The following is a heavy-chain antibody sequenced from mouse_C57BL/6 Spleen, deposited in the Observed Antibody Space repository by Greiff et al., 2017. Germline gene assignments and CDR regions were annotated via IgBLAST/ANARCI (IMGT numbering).Heavy chain of an antibody. V-gene: IGHV1-53*01. D-gene: IGHD2-14*01. CDR1: GYTFTSYW. CDR2: INPSNGGT. Sequence: QVQLKQPGTELVKPGASVKLSCKASGYTFTSYWMHWVKQRPGQGLEWIGNINPSNGGTNYNEKFKSKATLTVDKSSSTAYMQLSSLTSEDSAVYYCAREDRYSYYFDYWGQGTTLTVSS. J-gene: IGHJ2*01. CDR3: AREDRYSYYFDY.